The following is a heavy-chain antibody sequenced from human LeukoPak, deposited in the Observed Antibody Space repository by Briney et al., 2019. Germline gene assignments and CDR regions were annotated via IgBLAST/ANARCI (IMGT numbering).Heavy chain of an antibody. D-gene: IGHD3-10*01. CDR3: AGSYYNVFDY. J-gene: IGHJ4*02. CDR1: GFNFSNYA. V-gene: IGHV3-33*01. Sequence: GRSLRLSWAATGFNFSNYAMHWLRQAPGKGLEGVALIWYDGSNKYYADSVKGRFTIARDNSKNTLYLQMNSLRAEDTAVYYCAGSYYNVFDYWGQGTLVTVSS. CDR2: IWYDGSNK.